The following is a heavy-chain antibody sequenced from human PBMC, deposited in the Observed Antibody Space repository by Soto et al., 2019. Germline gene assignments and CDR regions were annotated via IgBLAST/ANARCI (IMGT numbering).Heavy chain of an antibody. V-gene: IGHV4-59*01. CDR3: ARSDGRY. J-gene: IGHJ4*02. CDR1: GGSISSYY. CDR2: IYYSGST. Sequence: SETLSLTCTVSGGSISSYYWIWIRQPPGKGLEWIGYIYYSGSTNYNPSLKSRVTISVDTSKNQFSLKLSSVTAADTAVYYCARSDGRYWGQGTLVTVSS.